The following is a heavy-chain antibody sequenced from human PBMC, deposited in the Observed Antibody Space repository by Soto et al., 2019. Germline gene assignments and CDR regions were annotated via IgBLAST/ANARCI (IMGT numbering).Heavy chain of an antibody. CDR3: ARDRRQQLAVDY. CDR2: IYYSGST. CDR1: GGSVSSGSYY. Sequence: PSETLSLTCTVSGGSVSSGSYYWSWIRQPPGKGLEWIGYIYYSGSTNYNPSLKSRVTISVDTSKNQFSLKLSSVTAADTAVYYCARDRRQQLAVDYWGQGTLVTVSA. V-gene: IGHV4-61*01. D-gene: IGHD6-13*01. J-gene: IGHJ4*02.